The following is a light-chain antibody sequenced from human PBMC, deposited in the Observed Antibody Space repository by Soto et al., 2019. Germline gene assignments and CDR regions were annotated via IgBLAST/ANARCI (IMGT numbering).Light chain of an antibody. CDR2: GVS. V-gene: IGKV3-20*01. Sequence: EIVLTQSPGTLSLSPGERATLSCRASQSVGSTYLAWYQQKPGQAPKLLICGVSSRATGIPDRFSGSGSGTDFTLTISRLEPEDFAVYYCQQYGTSPLTFGPGTKVDI. J-gene: IGKJ3*01. CDR1: QSVGSTY. CDR3: QQYGTSPLT.